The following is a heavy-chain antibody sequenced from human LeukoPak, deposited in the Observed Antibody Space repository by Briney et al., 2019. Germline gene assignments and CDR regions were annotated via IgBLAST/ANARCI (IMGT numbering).Heavy chain of an antibody. J-gene: IGHJ5*02. CDR3: SGYNWFDP. D-gene: IGHD3-22*01. V-gene: IGHV3-30*03. CDR2: ISHDGGNK. Sequence: GGSLRLSCAASGFIFSTYGMHWVRQAPGKGLEWVAVISHDGGNKYYADSVKGRFTISRDNSKSTLYLQMNSLRAEDTAVYYCSGYNWFDPWGQGTLVTVS. CDR1: GFIFSTYG.